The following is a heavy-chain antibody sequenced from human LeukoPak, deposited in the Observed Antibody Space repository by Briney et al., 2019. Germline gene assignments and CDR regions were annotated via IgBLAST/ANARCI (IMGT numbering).Heavy chain of an antibody. Sequence: SETLSLTCTVSGGSISTYYWSWIRQPPGKGLEWIGYIYYSGSTNYNPSLKSRVTISVDTSKNQFSLKLSSVTAADTAVYYCARVQPSYSSSYYFDYWGQGTLVTVSS. CDR3: ARVQPSYSSSYYFDY. V-gene: IGHV4-59*12. CDR1: GGSISTYY. D-gene: IGHD6-6*01. CDR2: IYYSGST. J-gene: IGHJ4*02.